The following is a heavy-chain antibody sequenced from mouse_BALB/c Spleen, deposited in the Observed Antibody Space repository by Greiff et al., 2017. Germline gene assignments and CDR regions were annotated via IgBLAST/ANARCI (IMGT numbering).Heavy chain of an antibody. J-gene: IGHJ3*01. CDR1: GFTFSNYW. CDR2: IRLKSNNYAT. V-gene: IGHV6-6*02. Sequence: EVNLVESGGGLVQPGGSMKLSCVASGFTFSNYWMNWVRQSPEKGLEWVAEIRLKSNNYATHYAESVKGRFTISRDDSKSSVYLQMNNLRAEDTGIYYCTVDSSGSWFAYWGQGTLVTVSA. D-gene: IGHD3-2*01. CDR3: TVDSSGSWFAY.